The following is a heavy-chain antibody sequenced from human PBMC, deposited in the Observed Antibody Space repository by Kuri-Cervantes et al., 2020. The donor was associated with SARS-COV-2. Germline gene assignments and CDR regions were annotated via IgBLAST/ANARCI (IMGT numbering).Heavy chain of an antibody. J-gene: IGHJ6*03. Sequence: SVKVSCKASGYTFTGYYMHWVRQAPGQGLEWMGWINPNSGGTNYAQKVQGRVTMTRDTSISTAYMELSRLRSDDTAVYYCARDVCSGGSCYHYYMDVWGKGTTVTVSS. CDR1: GYTFTGYY. CDR3: ARDVCSGGSCYHYYMDV. CDR2: INPNSGGT. V-gene: IGHV1-2*02. D-gene: IGHD2-15*01.